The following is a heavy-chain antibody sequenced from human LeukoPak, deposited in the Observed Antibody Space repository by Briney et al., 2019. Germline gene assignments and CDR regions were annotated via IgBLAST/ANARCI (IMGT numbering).Heavy chain of an antibody. D-gene: IGHD3-10*01. V-gene: IGHV1-2*02. CDR1: GYTITDYY. CDR3: ARAHYLRLYFFDY. Sequence: ASVKVSCKASGYTITDYYIHWVRQAPGQGLEWMGWINPNSGGTNYAQTFEGRVTMTTDTSINTACVELTSLTSDDTAVYFCARAHYLRLYFFDYWGQGTLVTVSS. J-gene: IGHJ4*02. CDR2: INPNSGGT.